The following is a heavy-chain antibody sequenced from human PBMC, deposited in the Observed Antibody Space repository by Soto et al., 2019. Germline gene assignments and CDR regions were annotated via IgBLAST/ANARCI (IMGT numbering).Heavy chain of an antibody. CDR3: ARDSGDTTDYYYYGMDV. D-gene: IGHD2-21*01. V-gene: IGHV4-31*03. J-gene: IGHJ6*02. Sequence: SETLSLTCTVSGGSISSGGYYWIWIRHHPGKGLEWIGYIYYSGSTYYNPSLKSRVTISVDTSKNQFSLKLSSVTAADTAVYYCARDSGDTTDYYYYGMDVWGQGTTVTVSS. CDR1: GGSISSGGYY. CDR2: IYYSGST.